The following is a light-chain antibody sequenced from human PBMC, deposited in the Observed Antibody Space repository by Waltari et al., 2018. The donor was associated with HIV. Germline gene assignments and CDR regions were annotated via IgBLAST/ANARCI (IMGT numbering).Light chain of an antibody. V-gene: IGLV3-19*01. J-gene: IGLJ2*01. CDR2: GKN. Sequence: SSELTQDPAVSVALGQTVRITCQGDSLRSYYVSWYQQKPGQAPVLVIYGKNNRPSGIPDRFSGSSSGNTASLTITGAQAEDEADYYCNSRDSSGVVFGGGTKLTVL. CDR3: NSRDSSGVV. CDR1: SLRSYY.